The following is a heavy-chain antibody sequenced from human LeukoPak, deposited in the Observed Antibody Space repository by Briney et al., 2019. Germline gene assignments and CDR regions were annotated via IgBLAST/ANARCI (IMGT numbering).Heavy chain of an antibody. D-gene: IGHD2-15*01. J-gene: IGHJ4*02. CDR2: INHSGST. CDR1: GGSFSSYY. Sequence: PSETLSLTCAVYGGSFSSYYWSWIRQPAGKGLEWTGEINHSGSTNYNPSLKSRVTISVDTSKNQFSLKLSSVTAADTAVYYCARRTRMLRYYFDYWGQGTLVTVSS. V-gene: IGHV4-34*01. CDR3: ARRTRMLRYYFDY.